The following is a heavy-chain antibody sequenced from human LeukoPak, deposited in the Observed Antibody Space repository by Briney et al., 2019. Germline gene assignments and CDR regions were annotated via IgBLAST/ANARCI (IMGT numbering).Heavy chain of an antibody. D-gene: IGHD3-10*01. J-gene: IGHJ1*01. Sequence: ASVKVSCKASGYTFTGFCIHWLRQAPGQGLEWMGWLNPNSGGTNYAQNFQGRVTMTRDTSISTGYMELSRLRSDDTAVYYCARDLDNYSGSGSYYNGDPLSQRWGQGTLVTVSS. CDR2: LNPNSGGT. CDR1: GYTFTGFC. V-gene: IGHV1-2*02. CDR3: ARDLDNYSGSGSYYNGDPLSQR.